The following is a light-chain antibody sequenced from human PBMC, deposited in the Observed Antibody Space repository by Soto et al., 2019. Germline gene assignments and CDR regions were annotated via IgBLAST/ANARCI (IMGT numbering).Light chain of an antibody. CDR2: AVT. V-gene: IGLV2-14*01. CDR1: RIDVGAYNY. J-gene: IGLJ1*01. Sequence: QSALTQPASVSGCPGQSITISCTGTRIDVGAYNYVSWYQQYPGKAPKLIIYAVTDRPSGVSHRFSGSKSGNTASLTISGLQAEDEADYYCSSYTTSSTRVFGTGTKVTVL. CDR3: SSYTTSSTRV.